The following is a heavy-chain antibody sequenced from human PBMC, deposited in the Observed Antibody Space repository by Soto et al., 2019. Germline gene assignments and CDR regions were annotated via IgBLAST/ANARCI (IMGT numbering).Heavy chain of an antibody. Sequence: GASVKVSCKASGYTFTSYGISWVRQAPGQGLEWMGWISAYNGNTNYAQKLQGRVTMTTDTSTSTAYMELRGLRSDDTAVYYCSRHYYDSSGYYTPSDPWGQGTLVTVSS. J-gene: IGHJ5*02. CDR3: SRHYYDSSGYYTPSDP. D-gene: IGHD3-22*01. V-gene: IGHV1-18*04. CDR1: GYTFTSYG. CDR2: ISAYNGNT.